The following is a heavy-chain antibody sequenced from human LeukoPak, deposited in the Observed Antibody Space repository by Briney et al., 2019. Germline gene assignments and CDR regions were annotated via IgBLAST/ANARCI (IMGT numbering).Heavy chain of an antibody. Sequence: GGSLRLSCAASGFTFSSYGMHWVRQAPGKGLEWVAVISYDGSNKYYADSVKGRFTTSRDNSKNTLHLQMNSLRAEDTAVYYCAKSMGYYDAFDIWGQGTMVTVSS. CDR1: GFTFSSYG. V-gene: IGHV3-30*18. D-gene: IGHD2-15*01. CDR2: ISYDGSNK. CDR3: AKSMGYYDAFDI. J-gene: IGHJ3*02.